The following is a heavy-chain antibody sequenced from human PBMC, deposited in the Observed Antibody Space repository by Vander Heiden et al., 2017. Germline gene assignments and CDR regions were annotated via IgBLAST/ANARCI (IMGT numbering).Heavy chain of an antibody. D-gene: IGHD3-3*01. Sequence: QVQLQQWRAGLLKPSATLSLPCAVYGGSFRVYSCTWIRHPPGKGLEWIGEINNSGSTNYNPSLKSRVTRSVDTSKNQFALKLSSVTAADTAVYYCARGPLRPPNTIFGVVHWFDPWGQGTLVTVSS. CDR3: ARGPLRPPNTIFGVVHWFDP. CDR2: INNSGST. CDR1: GGSFRVYS. J-gene: IGHJ5*02. V-gene: IGHV4-34*01.